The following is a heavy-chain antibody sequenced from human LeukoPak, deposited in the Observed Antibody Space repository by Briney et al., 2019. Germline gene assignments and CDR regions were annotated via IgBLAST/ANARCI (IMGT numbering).Heavy chain of an antibody. CDR1: GASISSRNW. CDR2: IYPSGST. Sequence: SETLSLTCAVSGASISSRNWWIWVRQPAGKGLEWIGEIYPSGSTNYNPSLKSRVTISIDKSKNQFLLKLSSVTAADTAVYYCARDTGGRGRLDAFDIWGQGTMVTVSS. V-gene: IGHV4-4*02. J-gene: IGHJ3*02. CDR3: ARDTGGRGRLDAFDI. D-gene: IGHD2-8*02.